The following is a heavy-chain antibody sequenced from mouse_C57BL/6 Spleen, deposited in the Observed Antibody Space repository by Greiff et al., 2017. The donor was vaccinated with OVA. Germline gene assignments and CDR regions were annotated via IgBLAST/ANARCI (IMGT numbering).Heavy chain of an antibody. CDR3: ARSVTGTVDY. D-gene: IGHD4-1*01. CDR2: IYPGDGDT. J-gene: IGHJ2*01. V-gene: IGHV1-82*01. Sequence: VQLKQSGPELVKPGASVKISCKASGYAFSSSWMNWVKQRPGKGLEWIGRIYPGDGDTNYNGKFKGKATLTADKSSSTAYMQLSSLTSEDSAVYFCARSVTGTVDYWGQGTTLTVAS. CDR1: GYAFSSSW.